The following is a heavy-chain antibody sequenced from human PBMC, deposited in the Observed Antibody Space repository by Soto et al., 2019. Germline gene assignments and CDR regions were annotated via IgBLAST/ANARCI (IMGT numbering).Heavy chain of an antibody. V-gene: IGHV3-7*03. CDR1: GFTFSSYW. D-gene: IGHD2-2*01. J-gene: IGHJ4*02. Sequence: EVQLVESGGGLVQPGGSLRLSCAASGFTFSSYWMSWARQAPGKGLEWVANIKEDGNEKYYVESVKGRFTISRDNVEKSLFLRMNSLRAEDTAVYYCGGGYARLDYWGQGTLVVVCS. CDR2: IKEDGNEK. CDR3: GGGYARLDY.